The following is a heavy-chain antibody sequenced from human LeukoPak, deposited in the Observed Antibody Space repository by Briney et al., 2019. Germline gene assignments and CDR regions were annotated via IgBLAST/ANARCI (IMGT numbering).Heavy chain of an antibody. CDR2: INPNSGGT. CDR3: ARDRVRYYDFWSGYYHGEYYFDY. CDR1: GYTFTGYY. Sequence: ASVKVSCKASGYTFTGYYMHWVRQAPGQGLEWMGWINPNSGGTNYAQKFQGRVTMTRDTSISTAYMELSRLRSDDTAVYYCARDRVRYYDFWSGYYHGEYYFDYWGQGTLVTVSS. V-gene: IGHV1-2*02. J-gene: IGHJ4*02. D-gene: IGHD3-3*01.